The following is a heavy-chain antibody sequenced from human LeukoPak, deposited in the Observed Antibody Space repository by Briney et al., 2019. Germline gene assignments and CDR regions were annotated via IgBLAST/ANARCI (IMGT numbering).Heavy chain of an antibody. V-gene: IGHV3-74*01. CDR2: INTDGSST. CDR3: ARGANYGGNLGLY. D-gene: IGHD4-23*01. J-gene: IGHJ4*02. CDR1: GFTFITYW. Sequence: PGGSLRLSCAASGFTFITYWLHWVRQAPGKGLVWVSRINTDGSSTLYADSVKGRFTISRDNAKNTLYLQVNSLRAEDTAVYYCARGANYGGNLGLYWGQGTLVTVSS.